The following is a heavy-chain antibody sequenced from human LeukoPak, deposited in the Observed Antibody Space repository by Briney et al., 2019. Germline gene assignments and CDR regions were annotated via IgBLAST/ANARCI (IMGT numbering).Heavy chain of an antibody. CDR2: IYTSGST. J-gene: IGHJ4*02. V-gene: IGHV4-4*07. D-gene: IGHD5-18*01. CDR1: GGSISSYY. CDR3: ARAGGYGLIDY. Sequence: PSETLSLTCTVSGGSISSYYWSWIRQPPGKGLEWIGRIYTSGSTNYNPSLKSRVTMSVDTSKNQFSLKVGSMTAADTAVYYCARAGGYGLIDYWGQGTMVTVSS.